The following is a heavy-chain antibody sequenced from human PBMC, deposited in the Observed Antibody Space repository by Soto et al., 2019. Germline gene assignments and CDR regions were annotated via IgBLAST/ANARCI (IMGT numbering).Heavy chain of an antibody. V-gene: IGHV4-34*01. J-gene: IGHJ3*02. Sequence: SETLSLTCAVYGGSFSGYYWSWIRQPPGKGLEWIGEINHSGSTNYNPSLKSRVTISVDTSKNQFSLKLSSVTAADTAVYYCARGRATYYYGSGSYYNAFEIWGQGTMVTVS. CDR3: ARGRATYYYGSGSYYNAFEI. CDR2: INHSGST. D-gene: IGHD3-10*01. CDR1: GGSFSGYY.